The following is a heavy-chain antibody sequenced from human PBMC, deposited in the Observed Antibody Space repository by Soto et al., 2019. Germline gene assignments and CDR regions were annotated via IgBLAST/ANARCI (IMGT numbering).Heavy chain of an antibody. CDR1: GGSISSSNW. CDR2: IYHSGST. V-gene: IGHV4-4*02. J-gene: IGHJ5*02. CDR3: ASYGSGSYYKATLDWFDP. Sequence: PSETLSLTCAVSGGSISSSNWWSWVRQPPGKGLEWIGEIYHSGSTNYNPSLKSRVTISVDKSKNQFSLKLSSVTAADTAVYYCASYGSGSYYKATLDWFDPWGQGTLVTVSS. D-gene: IGHD3-10*01.